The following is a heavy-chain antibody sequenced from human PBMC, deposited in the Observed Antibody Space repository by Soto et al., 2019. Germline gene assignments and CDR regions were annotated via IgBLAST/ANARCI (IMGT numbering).Heavy chain of an antibody. CDR1: GGSISSGDYY. CDR3: ARTKTSSTSFHVDY. D-gene: IGHD2-2*01. CDR2: IYYSGST. Sequence: HVQLQESGPGLVKPSQTLSLTCTVSGGSISSGDYYWTWIRHHPGKGLEWIGYIYYSGSTKHNPSLKSRITISVDTSKNQFSLKLNSVTAADTAVYYCARTKTSSTSFHVDYWGQGTQVTVSS. V-gene: IGHV4-31*03. J-gene: IGHJ4*02.